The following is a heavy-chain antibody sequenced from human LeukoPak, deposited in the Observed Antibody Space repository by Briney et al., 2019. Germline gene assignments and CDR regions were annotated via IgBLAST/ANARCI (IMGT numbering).Heavy chain of an antibody. CDR2: ISAYNGNT. CDR3: ARGLAVSGLLVAFDI. Sequence: EASVKVSCKASGYTFTSYGISWVRQAPGQGLEWMGWISAYNGNTNYAQKLQGRVTMTTDTSTSTAYMELRSLRSDDTAVYYCARGLAVSGLLVAFDIWGQGTIVIVSS. D-gene: IGHD6-19*01. V-gene: IGHV1-18*01. J-gene: IGHJ3*02. CDR1: GYTFTSYG.